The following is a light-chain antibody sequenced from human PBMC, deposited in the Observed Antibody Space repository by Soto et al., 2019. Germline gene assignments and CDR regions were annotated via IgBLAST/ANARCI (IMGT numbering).Light chain of an antibody. V-gene: IGKV1-5*01. CDR2: DAS. CDR1: QSISSW. CDR3: QQYNSYSVT. Sequence: DIQMTQSPSTLSASVGDRVTITCRASQSISSWLAWYQQKPGKAPKLLIYDASSLESGVPSRFSGSGSGTEFPLTISSMQNGDLATYYCQQYNSYSVTFGQGTRLESK. J-gene: IGKJ5*01.